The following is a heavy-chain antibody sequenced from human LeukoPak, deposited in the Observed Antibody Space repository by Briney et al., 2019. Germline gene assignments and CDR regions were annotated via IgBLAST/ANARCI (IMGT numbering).Heavy chain of an antibody. CDR1: GYTFTGYY. V-gene: IGHV1-2*02. Sequence: ASVTVSCKASGYTFTGYYMHWVRQAPGQGLAWIAWINPNSGGTNYAQKFQGRVTMTRDTSISTAYMELSRLRSDDTAVYYCARLSDGWYVGGWFDPWGQGTLVTVSS. CDR2: INPNSGGT. J-gene: IGHJ5*02. D-gene: IGHD6-19*01. CDR3: ARLSDGWYVGGWFDP.